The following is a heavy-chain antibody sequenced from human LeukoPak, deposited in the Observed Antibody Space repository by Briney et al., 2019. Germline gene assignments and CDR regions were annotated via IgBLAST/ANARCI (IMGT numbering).Heavy chain of an antibody. V-gene: IGHV3-21*01. Sequence: GGTLRLSSAASGFTFSSYSMNWVRQAPGKGLEWVSSISISSSYIYYADSVKGRFTTSRDNAKNSLYLQMNSRRAEDTAVYYCARDSSIAVAGTGFDYWGQETLVTVSS. CDR1: GFTFSSYS. J-gene: IGHJ4*02. CDR2: ISISSSYI. CDR3: ARDSSIAVAGTGFDY. D-gene: IGHD6-19*01.